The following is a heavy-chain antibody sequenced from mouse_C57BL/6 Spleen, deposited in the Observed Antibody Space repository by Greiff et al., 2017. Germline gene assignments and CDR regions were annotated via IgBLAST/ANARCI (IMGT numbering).Heavy chain of an antibody. CDR2: IDPSDSET. D-gene: IGHD1-2*01. V-gene: IGHV1-52*01. J-gene: IGHJ4*01. Sequence: VQLQQPGAELVRPGSSVKLSCKASGYTFTSYWMHWVKQRPIQGLEWIGNIDPSDSETHYNQKFKDKATLTVDKSSSTAYMQLSSLTSEDSAVYYCARPSLYGCDYGGDYAMDYWGQGTSVTVSS. CDR1: GYTFTSYW. CDR3: ARPSLYGCDYGGDYAMDY.